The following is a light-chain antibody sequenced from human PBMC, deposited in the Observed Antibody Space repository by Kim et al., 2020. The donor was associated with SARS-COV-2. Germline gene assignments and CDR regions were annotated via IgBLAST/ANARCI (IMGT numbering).Light chain of an antibody. Sequence: GQSVPISCTGTSSDVGAFPFVSWYQQHPGKAPNLIIYSMTVRPSGIPDRFSGSKLGPTASLTISGLQAEDEADYYCCSYAGSHTLVCGGGTQLTVL. CDR2: SMT. J-gene: IGLJ2*01. CDR1: SSDVGAFPF. V-gene: IGLV2-11*03. CDR3: CSYAGSHTLV.